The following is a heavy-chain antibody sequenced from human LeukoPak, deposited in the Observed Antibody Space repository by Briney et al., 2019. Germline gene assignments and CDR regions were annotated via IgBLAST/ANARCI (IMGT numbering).Heavy chain of an antibody. Sequence: GGSLRLSCAASGFTFSNYAMSWVRQAPGKGLEWVSAISGSGGSTYYADSVKGRFTISRDNSKNTLYLQMNSLRAEDTAVYYCAKNSGSYDLHYWGQGTLVTISS. CDR3: AKNSGSYDLHY. J-gene: IGHJ4*02. V-gene: IGHV3-23*01. D-gene: IGHD1-26*01. CDR1: GFTFSNYA. CDR2: ISGSGGST.